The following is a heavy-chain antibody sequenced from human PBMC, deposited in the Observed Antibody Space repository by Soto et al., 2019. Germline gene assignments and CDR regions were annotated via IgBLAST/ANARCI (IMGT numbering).Heavy chain of an antibody. CDR3: ARIPGAYYFDY. CDR1: GFTFSSYS. CDR2: ISSSSSTI. Sequence: GGSLRLSCAASGFTFSSYSMNWVRQAPGKGLEWVSYISSSSSTIYYADSVKGRFTISRDNAKNSLYLQMNSLRAEDTAVYYCARIPGAYYFDYWGQGTLVTVSS. J-gene: IGHJ4*02. D-gene: IGHD2-21*01. V-gene: IGHV3-48*01.